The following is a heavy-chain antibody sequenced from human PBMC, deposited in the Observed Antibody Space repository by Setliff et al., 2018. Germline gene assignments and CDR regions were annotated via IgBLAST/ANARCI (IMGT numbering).Heavy chain of an antibody. CDR1: GDTFSSYD. Sequence: SVKISCKASGDTFSSYDINGVRQAPGQGLEWMGGIIAIFGTANYAQKFQGRLTITTVGSTSTAYMELSSMRSEDTAVYYCARADYIRYFYMDAWGKGTTVTVSS. CDR3: ARADYIRYFYMDA. CDR2: IIAIFGTA. D-gene: IGHD4-4*01. J-gene: IGHJ6*03. V-gene: IGHV1-69*05.